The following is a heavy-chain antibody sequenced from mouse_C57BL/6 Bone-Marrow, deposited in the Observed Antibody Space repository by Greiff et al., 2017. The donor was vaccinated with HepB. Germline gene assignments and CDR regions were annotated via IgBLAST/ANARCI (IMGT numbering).Heavy chain of an antibody. CDR2: IYPGSGST. J-gene: IGHJ3*01. D-gene: IGHD2-4*01. Sequence: QVQLQQSGAELVKPGASVKMSCKASGYTFTSYWITWVKQRPGQGLEWIGDIYPGSGSTNYNEKFKSKATLTVDTSSSTAYMQLSSLTSEDSAVYYCARPYYDYDERLFAYWGQGTLVTVAA. CDR1: GYTFTSYW. CDR3: ARPYYDYDERLFAY. V-gene: IGHV1-55*01.